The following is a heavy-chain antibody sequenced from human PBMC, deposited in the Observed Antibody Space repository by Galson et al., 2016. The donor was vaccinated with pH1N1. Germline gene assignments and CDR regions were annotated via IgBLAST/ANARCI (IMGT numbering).Heavy chain of an antibody. Sequence: SVKVSCKASGYTFTDKYLHWVRQAPGQGLEWMGRINPDSGDTRYTQKFQGRVTMTSDTSVTTAYMELTSVTYDETAVYFCATSVEVSGSYYVDYWGQGTLVTVSS. J-gene: IGHJ4*02. CDR2: INPDSGDT. CDR3: ATSVEVSGSYYVDY. CDR1: GYTFTDKY. V-gene: IGHV1-2*06. D-gene: IGHD3-22*01.